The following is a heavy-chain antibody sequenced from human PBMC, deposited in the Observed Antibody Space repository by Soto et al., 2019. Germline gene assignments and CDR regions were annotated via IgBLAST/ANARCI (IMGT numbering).Heavy chain of an antibody. CDR3: ARRSSSWYFDY. CDR2: ISGSDGST. J-gene: IGHJ4*02. D-gene: IGHD6-13*01. CDR1: GFTFSSYA. V-gene: IGHV3-23*01. Sequence: EVQLLESGGGLVQPGGSLRLSCAASGFTFSSYATNWVRQAPGKGLEWVSVISGSDGSTYYADSVKGRFTISRDNSKNTLNLPMNSLRAEDTAVYYCARRSSSWYFDYWGQGTLVTVSS.